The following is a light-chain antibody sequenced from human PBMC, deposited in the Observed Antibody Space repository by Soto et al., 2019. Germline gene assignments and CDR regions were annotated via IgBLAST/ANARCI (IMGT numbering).Light chain of an antibody. CDR2: EVT. CDR1: SSDVGSHNL. V-gene: IGLV2-23*02. J-gene: IGLJ7*01. Sequence: QSALTQPASVSGSPGQSITISCTGTSSDVGSHNLVSWYQQHPGQAPKPRIYEVTKRPLGVSTRFSASKSGNTASLTISGLQAEDEADYYCCSYGGSRAVFGGGTQLTVL. CDR3: CSYGGSRAV.